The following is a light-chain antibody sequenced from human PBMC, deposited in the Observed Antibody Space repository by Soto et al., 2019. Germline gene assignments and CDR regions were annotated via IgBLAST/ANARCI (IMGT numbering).Light chain of an antibody. CDR3: QQYGTSRIT. CDR1: QSVSDNY. V-gene: IGKV3-20*01. J-gene: IGKJ5*01. Sequence: EIVLTQSPGTLSLSPGERATLSCRASQSVSDNYLAWYQQKPGQAPRLLVYSASSRATGIPDRFSGSGSGTDFTLTISRLEPVDFAVYYCQQYGTSRITFGHGTRLEIK. CDR2: SAS.